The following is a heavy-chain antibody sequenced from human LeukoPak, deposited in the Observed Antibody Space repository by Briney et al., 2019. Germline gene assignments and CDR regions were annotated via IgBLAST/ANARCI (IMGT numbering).Heavy chain of an antibody. Sequence: SETLSLTCTVSGGSISSSSYYWGWIRQPPGKGLEWIGSIYYSGSTNYNPSLKSRVTISVDTSKNQFSLKLASVTAADTATYYCARTYEIVGATAYYYYFYYMDVWGKGTPVTISS. CDR1: GGSISSSSYY. D-gene: IGHD1-26*01. V-gene: IGHV4-39*07. CDR2: IYYSGST. J-gene: IGHJ6*03. CDR3: ARTYEIVGATAYYYYFYYMDV.